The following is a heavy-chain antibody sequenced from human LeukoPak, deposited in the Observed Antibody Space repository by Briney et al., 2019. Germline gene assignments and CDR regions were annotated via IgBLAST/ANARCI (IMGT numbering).Heavy chain of an antibody. Sequence: GGSLRLSCVASGFTFSSYSMNWVRQAPGKGLEWLSYITGSSGIIYYADSVKGRFTISRDNAKNSLYLQMNSLRAEDTAVYYCARNYGDFGRHYYMDVWGKGTTVIVSS. CDR1: GFTFSSYS. J-gene: IGHJ6*03. CDR2: ITGSSGII. V-gene: IGHV3-48*01. D-gene: IGHD4-17*01. CDR3: ARNYGDFGRHYYMDV.